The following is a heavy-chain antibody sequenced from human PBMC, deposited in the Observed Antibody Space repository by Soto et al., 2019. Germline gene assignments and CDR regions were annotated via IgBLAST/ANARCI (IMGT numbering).Heavy chain of an antibody. J-gene: IGHJ6*03. Sequence: EVQLLESGGGLVQPGGSLRLSCAASGSTFSSYAMNWVCQAPGKGLEWVSSIISGGGNTNSADSVKGRFTISRDNSKNTVYLQMNSLRAEDTAVYYCAKTVGPYSHYSYRDVWGKGTTVTVSS. CDR3: AKTVGPYSHYSYRDV. V-gene: IGHV3-23*01. CDR2: IISGGGNT. CDR1: GSTFSSYA. D-gene: IGHD3-10*01.